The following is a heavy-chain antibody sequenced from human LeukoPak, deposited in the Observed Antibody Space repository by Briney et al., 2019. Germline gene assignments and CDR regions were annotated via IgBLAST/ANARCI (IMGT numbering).Heavy chain of an antibody. CDR1: GFTFSNYE. CDR2: IGRGYGIT. CDR3: ARETVHY. Sequence: PGGSLRLSCAASGFTFSNYEFNWVRQAPGEGLEWVSYIGRGYGITYYADSVKGRFTVSRDDAKNSLYLQMNSLRAEDTGLYYCARETVHYWGQGILVTVSS. D-gene: IGHD4-17*01. J-gene: IGHJ4*02. V-gene: IGHV3-48*03.